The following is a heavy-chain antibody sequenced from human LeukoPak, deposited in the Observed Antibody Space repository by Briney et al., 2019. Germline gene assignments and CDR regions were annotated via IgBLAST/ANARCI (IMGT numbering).Heavy chain of an antibody. Sequence: SRTLSLTCATSGDSVSSNSAAWNWIRQSPARGLEWLGRTYYRSKWYNDYAVSVKSRITINPDTSKNQFSLGLNSVTPEDTAVYYCARGKNYCSSTSCYPSDFDYWGQGTLVTVSS. CDR1: GDSVSSNSAA. D-gene: IGHD2-2*01. V-gene: IGHV6-1*01. CDR2: TYYRSKWYN. J-gene: IGHJ4*02. CDR3: ARGKNYCSSTSCYPSDFDY.